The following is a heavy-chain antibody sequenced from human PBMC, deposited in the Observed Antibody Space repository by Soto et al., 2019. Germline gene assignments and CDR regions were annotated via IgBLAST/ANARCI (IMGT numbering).Heavy chain of an antibody. CDR3: AKSNWPGYSSSWYFFGMDV. J-gene: IGHJ6*02. V-gene: IGHV3-30*18. CDR1: GFTFSSYD. D-gene: IGHD6-13*01. CDR2: ISYDGSNK. Sequence: QVQLVESGGGVVQPGRSLRLSCAASGFTFSSYDMHWVRQAPGKGLEWVAVISYDGSNKYYADSVKGRFTISRDNSKNTLYLQMNSLRAEDTAVYYCAKSNWPGYSSSWYFFGMDVWGQGTTVTVSS.